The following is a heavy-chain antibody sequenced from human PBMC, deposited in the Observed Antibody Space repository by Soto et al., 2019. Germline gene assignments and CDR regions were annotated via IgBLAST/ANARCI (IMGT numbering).Heavy chain of an antibody. D-gene: IGHD3-22*01. CDR3: ARDPGVVGIRDDAFDI. CDR2: ISSSSSYI. Sequence: EVQLVESGGGLVKPGGSLRLSCAASGFTFSSYSMNWVRQAPGKGLEWVSSISSSSSYIYYADSVKGRFTISRDNAKNSLYLQMNSLRAEDTAVYYCARDPGVVGIRDDAFDIWGQGTMVTVSS. V-gene: IGHV3-21*01. J-gene: IGHJ3*02. CDR1: GFTFSSYS.